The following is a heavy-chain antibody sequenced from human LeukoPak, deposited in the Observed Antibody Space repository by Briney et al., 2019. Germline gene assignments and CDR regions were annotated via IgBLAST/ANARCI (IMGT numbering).Heavy chain of an antibody. CDR1: GGSISSYY. Sequence: SSETLSLTCTVSGGSISSYYWSWIRQPPGKGLEWIGYIYYSGSTNYNPSLKSRVTISVDTSKNQFSLKLSSVTAADTAVYYCARGDLELWFDPWGQGTLVTVSS. J-gene: IGHJ5*02. CDR3: ARGDLELWFDP. CDR2: IYYSGST. D-gene: IGHD1-7*01. V-gene: IGHV4-59*01.